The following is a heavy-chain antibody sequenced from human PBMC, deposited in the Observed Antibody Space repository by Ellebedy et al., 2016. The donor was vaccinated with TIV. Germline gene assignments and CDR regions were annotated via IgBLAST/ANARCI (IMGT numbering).Heavy chain of an antibody. Sequence: LSLTCAASGFTFSAYAMSWVRQAPGKGLEWVSAISGDALRTFYAESVKGHFAVSRDNSKNTVYLQMNSLRAEDTAVYYCAKGDIVPAYYYYYGMDVWGQGTTVTVSS. D-gene: IGHD2-2*01. V-gene: IGHV3-23*01. CDR3: AKGDIVPAYYYYYGMDV. CDR2: ISGDALRT. J-gene: IGHJ6*02. CDR1: GFTFSAYA.